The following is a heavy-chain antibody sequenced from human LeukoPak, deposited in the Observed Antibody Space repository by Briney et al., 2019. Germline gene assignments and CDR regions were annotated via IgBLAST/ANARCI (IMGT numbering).Heavy chain of an antibody. Sequence: ASVKVSCKASGGTFSSYAISWVRQAPGQGLEWMGGIIPIFGTANYAQKFQGRVTITADESTSTAYMELCSLRSEDTAVYYCASWVGYGSGSYYFDYWGQGTLVTVSS. V-gene: IGHV1-69*13. J-gene: IGHJ4*02. CDR3: ASWVGYGSGSYYFDY. CDR2: IIPIFGTA. D-gene: IGHD3-10*01. CDR1: GGTFSSYA.